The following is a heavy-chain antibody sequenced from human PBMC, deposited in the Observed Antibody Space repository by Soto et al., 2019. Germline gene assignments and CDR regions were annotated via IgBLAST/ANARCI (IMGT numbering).Heavy chain of an antibody. J-gene: IGHJ5*02. CDR2: IYYSGST. Sequence: SETLSLTCTVSGGSISSYYWSWIRQPPGKGLEWIGYIYYSGSTNYNPSLKSRVTISVDTSKNQFSLKLSSVTAADTAVYYCARVPEYYDFWSGYYRSWFDPWGQGTLVTVSS. D-gene: IGHD3-3*01. CDR3: ARVPEYYDFWSGYYRSWFDP. V-gene: IGHV4-59*01. CDR1: GGSISSYY.